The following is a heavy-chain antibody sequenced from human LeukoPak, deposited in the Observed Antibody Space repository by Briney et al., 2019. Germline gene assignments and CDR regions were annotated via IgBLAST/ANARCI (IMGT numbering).Heavy chain of an antibody. CDR1: GFVFSSNW. J-gene: IGHJ4*02. CDR2: IKQDGSEK. D-gene: IGHD4-23*01. Sequence: GGSLRLSCAASGFVFSSNWMTWVRQAPGKGLEWVANIKQDGSEKYYVDSVKGRFTISRDNANNPLYLQMNSLRAEDTSVYYCARGLRWVDYWGQGTLVTVSS. V-gene: IGHV3-7*04. CDR3: ARGLRWVDY.